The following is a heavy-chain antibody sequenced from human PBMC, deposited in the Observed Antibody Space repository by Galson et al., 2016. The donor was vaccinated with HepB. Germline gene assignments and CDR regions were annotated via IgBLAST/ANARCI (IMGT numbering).Heavy chain of an antibody. CDR3: ARAPYSSDHFFPFEY. V-gene: IGHV3-53*01. CDR1: GFIVSQNY. D-gene: IGHD6-19*01. J-gene: IGHJ4*02. CDR2: IYSGDNT. Sequence: SLRLSCAASGFIVSQNYMSWVRQAPGKGLEWVSVIYSGDNTFYADSVKGRFTISRDNSKNTVFLQMNSLRMDDTGVYYCARAPYSSDHFFPFEYWGQGTLVTVSS.